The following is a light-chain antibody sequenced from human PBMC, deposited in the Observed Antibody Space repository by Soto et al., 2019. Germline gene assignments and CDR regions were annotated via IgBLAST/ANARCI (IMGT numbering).Light chain of an antibody. Sequence: DIQMTQSPSSLSASVGDGVTVTCRASQDIRNDLGWYQQKPGKAPKRLIYAASSLQSGVPSRFSGSGCETEFPLTLSSLQPEDSATSYCPQTHSLPPTFGQGTKVEIK. V-gene: IGKV1-17*01. CDR2: AAS. J-gene: IGKJ1*01. CDR3: PQTHSLPPT. CDR1: QDIRND.